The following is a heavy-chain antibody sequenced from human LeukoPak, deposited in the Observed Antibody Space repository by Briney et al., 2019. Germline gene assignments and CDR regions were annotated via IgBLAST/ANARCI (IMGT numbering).Heavy chain of an antibody. V-gene: IGHV3-30*18. D-gene: IGHD1-26*01. CDR1: GFTFSSYG. Sequence: PGGSLRLSCAASGFTFSSYGMHWLRQAPGKGLEWVAVISYDGSNKYYADSVKGRFTIPRDNSKNTLYLQMNSLRAEDTAVYYCAKDTGRIVGATLGYYFDYWGQGTLVTVSS. CDR3: AKDTGRIVGATLGYYFDY. J-gene: IGHJ4*02. CDR2: ISYDGSNK.